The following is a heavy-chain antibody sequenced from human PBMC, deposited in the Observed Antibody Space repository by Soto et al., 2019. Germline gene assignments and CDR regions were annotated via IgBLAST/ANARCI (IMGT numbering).Heavy chain of an antibody. Sequence: SVKVSCKASGGTFSSYAISWVRQAPGQGLEWMGGIIPIFGTANYAQKFQGRVTITADKSTSTAYMELSSLRSEDTAVYYCARGVAGKYYYYGMDVWGQGTTVTVSS. J-gene: IGHJ6*02. CDR2: IIPIFGTA. D-gene: IGHD2-15*01. CDR3: ARGVAGKYYYYGMDV. CDR1: GGTFSSYA. V-gene: IGHV1-69*06.